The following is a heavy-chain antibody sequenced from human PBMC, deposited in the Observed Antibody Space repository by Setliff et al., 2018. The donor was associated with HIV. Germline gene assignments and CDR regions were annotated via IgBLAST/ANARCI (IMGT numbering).Heavy chain of an antibody. CDR1: GFTFTSFG. CDR3: ARGIPTLLDFGEEYYFDS. CDR2: VSGRGAAT. D-gene: IGHD3-10*01. Sequence: HPGGSLRLSCATSGFTFTSFGMSWVRQAPGKGLEWVSTVSGRGAATYYADSVKGRFTISRDTSETTLFLEMNSLRAEDTAVYYCARGIPTLLDFGEEYYFDSWGRGILVTVSS. V-gene: IGHV3-23*01. J-gene: IGHJ4*01.